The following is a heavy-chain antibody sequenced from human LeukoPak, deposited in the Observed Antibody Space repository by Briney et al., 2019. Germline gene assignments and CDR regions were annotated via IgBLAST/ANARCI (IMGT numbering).Heavy chain of an antibody. D-gene: IGHD2-2*01. CDR1: GFTFDDYG. Sequence: GGSLRLSCAASGFTFDDYGMSWVRQAPGKGLEWVSGINWNGGSTGYADSVKGRFTISGDNAKNSLYLQMNSLRAEDTALYYCAREGYCSSTSCYPDYWGQGTLVTVSS. V-gene: IGHV3-20*04. CDR2: INWNGGST. CDR3: AREGYCSSTSCYPDY. J-gene: IGHJ4*02.